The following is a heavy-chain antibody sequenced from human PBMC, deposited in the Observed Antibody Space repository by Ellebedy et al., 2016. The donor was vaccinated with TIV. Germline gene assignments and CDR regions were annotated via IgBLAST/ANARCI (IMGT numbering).Heavy chain of an antibody. CDR1: GGSVSSGSYY. Sequence: SETLSLTCTVSGGSVSSGSYYWSWIRQPPGKGLEWIGYIYYSGSTNYNPSLKSRVTISVDTSKNQFSLKLSPVTAADTAVYYCARDSKWGPPGLWGQGTLVTVSS. J-gene: IGHJ4*02. CDR2: IYYSGST. CDR3: ARDSKWGPPGL. D-gene: IGHD7-27*01. V-gene: IGHV4-61*01.